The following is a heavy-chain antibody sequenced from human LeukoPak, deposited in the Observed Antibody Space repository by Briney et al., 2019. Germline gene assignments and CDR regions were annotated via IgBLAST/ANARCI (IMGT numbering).Heavy chain of an antibody. V-gene: IGHV6-1*01. CDR3: ARDFGTTGWHTFDY. CDR2: TYYRSKWYN. CDR1: GDSVSSKNGT. J-gene: IGHJ4*02. Sequence: SQTLSLTCVVSGDSVSSKNGTWNWIRQSPSRGLEWLGRTYYRSKWYNDYAESMEGRMTISQDTSKNQYSLHLNSVTPDDTAVYYCARDFGTTGWHTFDYWGQGTLVTVSS. D-gene: IGHD6-19*01.